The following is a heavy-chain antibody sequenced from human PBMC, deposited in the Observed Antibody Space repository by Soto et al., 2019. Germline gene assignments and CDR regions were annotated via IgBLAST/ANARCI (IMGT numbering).Heavy chain of an antibody. D-gene: IGHD6-13*01. CDR3: AKNPSYSSSYNWFDP. CDR2: ISGSGGST. J-gene: IGHJ5*02. V-gene: IGHV3-23*01. Sequence: PXGXLRLSCASSGFXFSSYAVIWVRHAPGNGLEWVSAISGSGGSTYYADSVKGRFTISRDNSRNPLYLQMNSMRADDTAVYYCAKNPSYSSSYNWFDPGGQGTLGTVSS. CDR1: GFXFSSYA.